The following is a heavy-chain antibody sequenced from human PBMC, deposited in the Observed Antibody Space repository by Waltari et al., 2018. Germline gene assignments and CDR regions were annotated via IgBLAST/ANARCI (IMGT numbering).Heavy chain of an antibody. Sequence: QVQLQESGPGLVKPSQTLSLTCTVSGGSISSGCYYWSWIRQHPGKGLEWIGYIYYSGSTYYNPSLKSRVTISVDTSKNQFSLKLSSVTAADTAVYYCARGVPAAMYYYYYYMDVWGKGTTVTVSS. CDR2: IYYSGST. CDR1: GGSISSGCYY. J-gene: IGHJ6*03. D-gene: IGHD2-2*01. V-gene: IGHV4-31*03. CDR3: ARGVPAAMYYYYYYMDV.